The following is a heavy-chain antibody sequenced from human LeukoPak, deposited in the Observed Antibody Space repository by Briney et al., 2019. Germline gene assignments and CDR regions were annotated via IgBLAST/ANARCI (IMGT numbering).Heavy chain of an antibody. V-gene: IGHV3-15*01. CDR2: IKSKTDGGTT. D-gene: IGHD5-12*01. CDR1: GFTFSNAW. CDR3: TIRGYSGYDGY. Sequence: PGGSLRLSCAASGFTFSNAWMSWVRQAPGKGLEWVGRIKSKTDGGTTDYAAPVKGRFTISRDDSKNTLYLQMNSLETEDTAVYYCTIRGYSGYDGYWGQGTLVTVSS. J-gene: IGHJ4*02.